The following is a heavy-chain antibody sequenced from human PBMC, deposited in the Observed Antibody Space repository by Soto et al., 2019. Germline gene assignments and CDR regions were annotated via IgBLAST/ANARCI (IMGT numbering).Heavy chain of an antibody. V-gene: IGHV1-69*06. CDR1: GGIFSTYA. CDR2: LIPLFGTP. Sequence: QVQLVQSGAEVKKPGSSVKVSCKASGGIFSTYAISWLRQAPGQGLEWMGGLIPLFGTPNYAQRFQGRVTITADKSTSTASMELRRLRSEDTAVYYCARDRDDYGSGNYYNRIDFWGQGTLVTVAS. D-gene: IGHD3-10*01. CDR3: ARDRDDYGSGNYYNRIDF. J-gene: IGHJ4*02.